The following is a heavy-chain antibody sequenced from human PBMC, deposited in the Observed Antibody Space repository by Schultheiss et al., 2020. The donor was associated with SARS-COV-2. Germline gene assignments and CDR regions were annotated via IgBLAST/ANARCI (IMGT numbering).Heavy chain of an antibody. D-gene: IGHD1-26*01. J-gene: IGHJ2*01. CDR2: IYYSGTT. Sequence: SETLSLICTVSGDSISSYHWSWIRQPPGKGLEWIGYIYYSGTTNYNPSLKSRVTISVDTSKNQLSLQLSSVTAAYTAVYYCARGLGRAVEYFDLWGRGTLVTVSS. V-gene: IGHV4-59*01. CDR3: ARGLGRAVEYFDL. CDR1: GDSISSYH.